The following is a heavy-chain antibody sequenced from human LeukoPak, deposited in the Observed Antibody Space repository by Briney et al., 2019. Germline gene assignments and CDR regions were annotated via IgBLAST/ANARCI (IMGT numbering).Heavy chain of an antibody. V-gene: IGHV3-23*01. Sequence: GGSLRLSCAASGFTFSTYGISWVRQAPGMGLEWVSRISGSGYSSYFADSVKGRFSISRDNPENTLYLQMNNLRAEDTAVYYCARFYGMDVWGQGTTVTVSS. CDR1: GFTFSTYG. CDR3: ARFYGMDV. CDR2: ISGSGYSS. J-gene: IGHJ6*02.